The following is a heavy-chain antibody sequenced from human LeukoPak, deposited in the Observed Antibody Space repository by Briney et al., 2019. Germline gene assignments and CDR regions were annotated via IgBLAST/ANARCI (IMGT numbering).Heavy chain of an antibody. CDR2: INPNSGGT. CDR1: GYTFTGYY. D-gene: IGHD4-11*01. J-gene: IGHJ4*02. Sequence: VASVKVSCKASGYTFTGYYMHWVRQAPGQGLEWMGRINPNSGGTNYAQKFQGMVTMTRDTSISTAYMELSRLRSDDTAVYYCAGGLQYSFVDYWGQGTLVTVSS. V-gene: IGHV1-2*06. CDR3: AGGLQYSFVDY.